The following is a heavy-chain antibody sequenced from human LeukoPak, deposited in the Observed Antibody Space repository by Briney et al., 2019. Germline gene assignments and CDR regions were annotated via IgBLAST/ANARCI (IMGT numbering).Heavy chain of an antibody. V-gene: IGHV1-69*13. CDR2: IIPIFGTT. J-gene: IGHJ4*02. Sequence: ASVKVSCKASGGTLSSYAISWVRQAPGQGLEWMGGIIPIFGTTNYAQKLQGRVTITADESTSTAYMELSSLRSEDTAEYYCALLATTVVTRFDYWGQGTLVIVSS. D-gene: IGHD4-23*01. CDR3: ALLATTVVTRFDY. CDR1: GGTLSSYA.